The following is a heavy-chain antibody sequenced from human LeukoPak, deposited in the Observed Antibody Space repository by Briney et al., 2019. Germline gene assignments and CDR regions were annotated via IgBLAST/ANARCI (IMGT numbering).Heavy chain of an antibody. V-gene: IGHV3-23*01. D-gene: IGHD6-19*01. J-gene: IGHJ4*02. Sequence: GGSLRLSCVASGFTFSNYAMTWVRQAPGKGLEWVSIIGDSADSIYYADSVKGRFTISRDNSKNTLYLQMNSLRPEDTAICYCAKGLAVAGDFWGQGTLVTVSS. CDR3: AKGLAVAGDF. CDR1: GFTFSNYA. CDR2: IGDSADSI.